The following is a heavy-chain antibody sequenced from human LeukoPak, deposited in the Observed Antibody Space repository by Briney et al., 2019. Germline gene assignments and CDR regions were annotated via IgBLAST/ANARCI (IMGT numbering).Heavy chain of an antibody. J-gene: IGHJ4*02. CDR2: INPNSGGT. V-gene: IGHV1-2*02. Sequence: PGASVKVSCKASGYTFTGFYMHWVRQAPGQGLEWMGWINPNSGGTNFAQKFQGRVTMTRDTSISTAYMELSRLRSDDTAVYYCARGFSSWYLSPYYLEYCGQGTPVTASS. CDR1: GYTFTGFY. D-gene: IGHD6-13*01. CDR3: ARGFSSWYLSPYYLEY.